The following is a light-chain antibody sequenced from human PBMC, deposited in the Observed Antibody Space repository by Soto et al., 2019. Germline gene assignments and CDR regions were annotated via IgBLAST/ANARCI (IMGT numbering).Light chain of an antibody. CDR3: CSYAGSPRYV. Sequence: QSALTQPRSVSGSPGQSVTISCTGTSSDVGGYNYVSWYQQHPGKAPKVMIYDVSERPSGVPDRISGSKSGTTASLTISGLQAEDEAEYYFCSYAGSPRYVLGTGTKVTVL. CDR1: SSDVGGYNY. CDR2: DVS. V-gene: IGLV2-11*01. J-gene: IGLJ1*01.